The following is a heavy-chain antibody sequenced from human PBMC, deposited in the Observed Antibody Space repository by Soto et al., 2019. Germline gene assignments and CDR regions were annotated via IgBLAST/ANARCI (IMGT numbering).Heavy chain of an antibody. CDR2: ISSTTNYI. CDR3: ARESEDLTSNFDY. Sequence: PGGSLRLSCAASGFTFTRYSMNWVRQAPGKGLEWVSSISSTTNYIYYADSMKGRFTVSRDNAKNSVYLEMNSLSAEDTAVYYCARESEDLTSNFDYWCQGXLVTVSS. V-gene: IGHV3-21*01. J-gene: IGHJ4*02. CDR1: GFTFTRYS.